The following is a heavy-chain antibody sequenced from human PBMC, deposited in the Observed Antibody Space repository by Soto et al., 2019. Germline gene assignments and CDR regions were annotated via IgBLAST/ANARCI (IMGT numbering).Heavy chain of an antibody. V-gene: IGHV4-31*03. J-gene: IGHJ5*02. CDR3: ARLSNVVVAAKVVWFDP. CDR1: GGSISSGGYY. Sequence: ASETLSLTCTVSGGSISSGGYYWSWIRQHPGKGLEWIGYIYYSGSTYYNPSLKSRVTISVDTSKNQFSLKLSSVTAADTAVYYCARLSNVVVAAKVVWFDPWGQGTLVTVSS. CDR2: IYYSGST. D-gene: IGHD2-15*01.